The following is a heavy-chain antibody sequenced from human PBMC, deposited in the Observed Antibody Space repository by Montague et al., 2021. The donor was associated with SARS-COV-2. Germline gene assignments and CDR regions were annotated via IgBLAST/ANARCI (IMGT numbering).Heavy chain of an antibody. V-gene: IGHV4-4*07. CDR2: VSASGST. J-gene: IGHJ4*02. D-gene: IGHD6-13*01. CDR1: GDSISYFY. Sequence: SETLSLTCTVSGDSISYFYWSWIRQPAGKGLEWIGRVSASGSTNYNPPLNSRVTMSVDTFKKQFSLRLSPVTAADTAVYYCARDVVAAPGTFDYWGQGTLVTVSS. CDR3: ARDVVAAPGTFDY.